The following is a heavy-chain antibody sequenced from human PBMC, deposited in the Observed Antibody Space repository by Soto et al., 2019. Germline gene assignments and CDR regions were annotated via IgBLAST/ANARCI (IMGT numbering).Heavy chain of an antibody. D-gene: IGHD6-19*01. CDR2: IDTYGSAT. CDR3: ARVLKSSGWDNDVFDI. J-gene: IGHJ3*02. CDR1: GFTFSSYW. Sequence: EEQLVESGGGLVQPGGSLRLSCAASGFTFSSYWMHWVRQAPGKGLVWVSRIDTYGSATKYADAVKGRFFISRDNAENTMYMLMDSLRVEDTAVYYCARVLKSSGWDNDVFDIWGQGTMVTVSS. V-gene: IGHV3-74*03.